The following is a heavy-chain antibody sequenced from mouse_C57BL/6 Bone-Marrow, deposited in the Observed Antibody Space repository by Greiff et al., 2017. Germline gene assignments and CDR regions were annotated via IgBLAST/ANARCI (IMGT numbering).Heavy chain of an antibody. D-gene: IGHD1-1*02. Sequence: VQLQQPGAELVKPGASVKLSCKASGYTFTSYWMQWVKQRPGQGLEWIGEIDPSDSYTNYNQKFKGKATLTVDTSSSTAYMQLSSLTSEDSAVYYCASSYGFDYWGQGTTLTVSS. CDR2: IDPSDSYT. V-gene: IGHV1-50*01. J-gene: IGHJ2*01. CDR3: ASSYGFDY. CDR1: GYTFTSYW.